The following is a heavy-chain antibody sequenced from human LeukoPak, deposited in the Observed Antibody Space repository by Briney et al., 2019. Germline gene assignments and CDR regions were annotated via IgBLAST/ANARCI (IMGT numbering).Heavy chain of an antibody. V-gene: IGHV1-18*01. CDR3: ARDLSRSSWYDSPSYYFDY. CDR2: ISAYNGNT. Sequence: ASVKVSCKASGYTFTSYGISWVRQAPGQGLEWMGWISAYNGNTNYAQKLQGRVTMTTDTSTSTAYMELRSLRSDDTAVYYCARDLSRSSWYDSPSYYFDYWGQGTLVTVSS. J-gene: IGHJ4*02. CDR1: GYTFTSYG. D-gene: IGHD6-13*01.